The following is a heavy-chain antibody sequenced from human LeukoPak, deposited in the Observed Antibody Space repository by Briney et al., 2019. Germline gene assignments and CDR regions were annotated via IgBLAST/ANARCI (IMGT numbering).Heavy chain of an antibody. V-gene: IGHV4-39*01. D-gene: IGHD1-26*01. Sequence: PSETLSLTCTVSGGSISSSSYYWGWIRQPPGKGLQWIASIYYSEITYYNPSLKSRVTISVDTSKNQFSLNLSSVTAADTAVYYCPRYLRGSHFDYWGQGTLVTVSS. CDR1: GGSISSSSYY. CDR2: IYYSEIT. CDR3: PRYLRGSHFDY. J-gene: IGHJ4*02.